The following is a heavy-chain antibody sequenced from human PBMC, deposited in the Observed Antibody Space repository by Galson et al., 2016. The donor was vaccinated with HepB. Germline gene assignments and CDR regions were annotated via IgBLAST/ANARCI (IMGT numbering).Heavy chain of an antibody. J-gene: IGHJ4*02. V-gene: IGHV3-30*18. D-gene: IGHD5-12*01. CDR1: GFNFRNYG. CDR3: AKASIIIWDIEVAFDY. Sequence: SLRLSCAASGFNFRNYGMHWVRQAPGKGLEWVALISHDGVNKYYAASVKGRYPLSRDHSRNTLYLQMNSLRPDDTALYYCAKASIIIWDIEVAFDYWGQGSLVTVSS. CDR2: ISHDGVNK.